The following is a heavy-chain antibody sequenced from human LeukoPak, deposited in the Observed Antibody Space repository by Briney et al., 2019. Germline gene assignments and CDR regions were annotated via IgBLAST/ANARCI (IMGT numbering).Heavy chain of an antibody. D-gene: IGHD4-17*01. CDR1: GFTFSSYG. CDR3: ALEDYGDYVGIPFRPYLPGGAFDI. J-gene: IGHJ3*02. Sequence: PGGSLRLSCAASGFTFSSYGMHWLRQAPGKGLEWVAVIWYDGSNKYYADSVKGRFTISRDNSKNTLYLQMNSLRAEDTAVYYCALEDYGDYVGIPFRPYLPGGAFDIWGQGTMVTVSS. CDR2: IWYDGSNK. V-gene: IGHV3-33*01.